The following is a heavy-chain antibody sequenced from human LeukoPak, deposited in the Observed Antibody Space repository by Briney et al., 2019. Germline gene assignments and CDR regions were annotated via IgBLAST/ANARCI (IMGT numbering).Heavy chain of an antibody. CDR1: GFTFSSYS. V-gene: IGHV3-20*04. J-gene: IGHJ6*03. Sequence: PGGSLRLSCAASGFTFSSYSMNWVRQAPGKGLEWVSGINWNGGSTGYADSVKGRFTISRDNAKNSLYLQMNSLRAEDTALYYCARGIALSGSYYDLDPYYYMDVWGKGTTVTVSS. CDR3: ARGIALSGSYYDLDPYYYMDV. D-gene: IGHD1-26*01. CDR2: INWNGGST.